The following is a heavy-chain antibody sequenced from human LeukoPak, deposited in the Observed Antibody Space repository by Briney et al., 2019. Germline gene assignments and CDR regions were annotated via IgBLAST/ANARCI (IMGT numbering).Heavy chain of an antibody. Sequence: ASVKVSCKASGYTFTGYYMHWVRQAPGQGLEWMGWINPNSGGTNYAQKLQGRVTMTTDTSTSTAYMELRSLRSDDTAVYYCARDRFPYSSGLNFDYWGQGTLVTVSS. CDR2: INPNSGGT. CDR3: ARDRFPYSSGLNFDY. D-gene: IGHD6-19*01. V-gene: IGHV1-2*02. J-gene: IGHJ4*02. CDR1: GYTFTGYY.